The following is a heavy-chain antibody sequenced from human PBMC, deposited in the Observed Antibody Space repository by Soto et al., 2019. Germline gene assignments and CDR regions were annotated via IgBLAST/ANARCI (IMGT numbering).Heavy chain of an antibody. CDR1: GFSFSSYA. V-gene: IGHV3-23*01. Sequence: GGSLRLSCAVSGFSFSSYAMSWVRQAPGKGLEWVSAISGSGVNTYYADSVKGRFTISRDNSKNTLYLQMNSLRAEDTAIYSCAKTRVPIPSIYYHSDMDVWGQGTTVTVSS. D-gene: IGHD2-2*02. CDR3: AKTRVPIPSIYYHSDMDV. CDR2: ISGSGVNT. J-gene: IGHJ6*02.